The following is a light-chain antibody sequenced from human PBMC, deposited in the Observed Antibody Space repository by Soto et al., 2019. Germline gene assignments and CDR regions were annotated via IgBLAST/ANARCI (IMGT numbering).Light chain of an antibody. CDR1: SSNIGAGYD. V-gene: IGLV1-40*01. J-gene: IGLJ3*02. CDR2: GNS. CDR3: QSYDSSLSGWV. Sequence: QSVLTQPPSVSGALGQRVTISCTGSSSNIGAGYDVHWYQQLPGTAPKLLIYGNSNRPSGVPDRLSGSKSGTSASLAITGLQAEDEADYYCQSYDSSLSGWVFGGGTKVTVL.